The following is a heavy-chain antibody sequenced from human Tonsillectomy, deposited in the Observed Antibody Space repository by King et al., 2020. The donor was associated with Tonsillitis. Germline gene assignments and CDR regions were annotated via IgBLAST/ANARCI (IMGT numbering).Heavy chain of an antibody. Sequence: DVQLVESGGGLVQTGGSLRLSCAASGFTSYNYMTWVRQAPGKGLEWVSVIYGGDSTDYADSVKGRFTISRDISKRTLYLQMDSLRAEDTAVYYCGGWTGYYTFNYWGQGTLVTVSS. J-gene: IGHJ4*02. CDR1: GFTSYNY. V-gene: IGHV3-66*01. D-gene: IGHD3/OR15-3a*01. CDR2: IYGGDST. CDR3: GGWTGYYTFNY.